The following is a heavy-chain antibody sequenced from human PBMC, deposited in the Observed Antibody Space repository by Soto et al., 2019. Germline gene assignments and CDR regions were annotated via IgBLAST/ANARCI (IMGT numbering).Heavy chain of an antibody. CDR1: GGSFSGYY. V-gene: IGHV4-34*01. D-gene: IGHD3-9*01. Sequence: PSETLSLTCAVYGGSFSGYYWGWIRQPPGEGLEWIGNINHRGSTNFNPSLKSRVTISVDTSKNQFSLKLSSVTAADTAVYYCASSSSVLRYFDWSYGMDVWGQGTTVTAP. J-gene: IGHJ6*02. CDR2: INHRGST. CDR3: ASSSSVLRYFDWSYGMDV.